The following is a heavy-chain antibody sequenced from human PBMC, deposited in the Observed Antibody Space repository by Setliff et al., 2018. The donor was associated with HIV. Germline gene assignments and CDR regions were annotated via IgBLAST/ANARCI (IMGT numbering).Heavy chain of an antibody. V-gene: IGHV4-61*09. CDR3: VMGHTGRDPPNGY. J-gene: IGHJ4*02. Sequence: PSETLSLTCTVSGVSISSGTYYWTWIRQPAGKGLEWLGHIYTSGVTKHNPSLKSRVTISVDTSKNQFTLNLRSVTAADTAVYYCVMGHTGRDPPNGYWGQGILVTVSS. CDR2: IYTSGVT. CDR1: GVSISSGTYY. D-gene: IGHD2-8*01.